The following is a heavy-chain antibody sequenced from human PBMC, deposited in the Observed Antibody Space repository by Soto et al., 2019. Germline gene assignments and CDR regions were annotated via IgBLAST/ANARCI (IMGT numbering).Heavy chain of an antibody. V-gene: IGHV4-4*07. CDR3: AREGGYYDSRGSGVYHYYGVDV. J-gene: IGHJ6*02. D-gene: IGHD3-22*01. CDR1: GGSISPYY. Sequence: QVQLQESGPGPVKPSETLSLTCTVSGGSISPYYWSWIRQPAGKGLEWLGRIYTSGSTNYNPSLKSRVIMSLDLSKMQFSLKVRSVTAADTAVYYCAREGGYYDSRGSGVYHYYGVDVWGQGTTVTVSS. CDR2: IYTSGST.